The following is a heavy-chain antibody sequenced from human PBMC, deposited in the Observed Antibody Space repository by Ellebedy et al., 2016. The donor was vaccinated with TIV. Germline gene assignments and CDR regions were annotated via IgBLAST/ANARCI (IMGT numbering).Heavy chain of an antibody. Sequence: MPSETLSLTCTVSGGSISSGGYYWSWIRQHPGKGLEWIGYIYYSGSTYYHPSLKSRVTISVDTSKNQFSLKLISVTAAETAVYYCARERYYDVSGRDKNDGFDIWGQGTMVTVSS. J-gene: IGHJ3*02. V-gene: IGHV4-31*03. CDR1: GGSISSGGYY. CDR3: ARERYYDVSGRDKNDGFDI. D-gene: IGHD3-22*01. CDR2: IYYSGST.